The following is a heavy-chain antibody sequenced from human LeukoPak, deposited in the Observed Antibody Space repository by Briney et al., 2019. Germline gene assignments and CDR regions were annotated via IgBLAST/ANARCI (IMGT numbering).Heavy chain of an antibody. CDR1: GFTFSSYS. D-gene: IGHD3-22*01. V-gene: IGHV3-21*01. J-gene: IGHJ3*02. CDR2: ISSSSSYI. Sequence: GGSLRLSCAASGFTFSSYSMNWVRQAPGKGLEWVSSISSSSSYIYYADSVRGRFTISRDNAKNSLYLQMNSLRAEDTAVYYCARVRYYYDSSGSDAFDIWGQGTMVTVSS. CDR3: ARVRYYYDSSGSDAFDI.